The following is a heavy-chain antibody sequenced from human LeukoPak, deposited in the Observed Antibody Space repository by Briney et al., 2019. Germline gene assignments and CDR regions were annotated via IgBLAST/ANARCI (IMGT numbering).Heavy chain of an antibody. CDR2: INSDGSNT. D-gene: IGHD3-10*01. J-gene: IGHJ4*02. CDR3: ARDLYYYGSGNYVPGLPDY. CDR1: GFTFSSYW. Sequence: PGGSLRLSCAASGFTFSSYWMHWVRQAPGKGLVWVSRINSDGSNTNYADSVKGRFTISRDNAKNTLYLQTNSLRAEDTAVYYCARDLYYYGSGNYVPGLPDYWGQGTLVTVSS. V-gene: IGHV3-74*01.